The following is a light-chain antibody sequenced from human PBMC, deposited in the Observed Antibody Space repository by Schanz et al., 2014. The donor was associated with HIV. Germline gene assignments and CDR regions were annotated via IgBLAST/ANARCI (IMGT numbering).Light chain of an antibody. CDR3: QQYGGSPFT. J-gene: IGKJ4*01. CDR2: GAS. CDR1: QSISSY. Sequence: EIVLTQSPVTLSLSPGERATLSCRASQSISSYLAWYQQRPGQAPRLLIYGASSRATGIPDRFSGSGSGTDFTLTISRLEPDDFAVYYCQQYGGSPFTFGGGTKVEIK. V-gene: IGKV3-20*01.